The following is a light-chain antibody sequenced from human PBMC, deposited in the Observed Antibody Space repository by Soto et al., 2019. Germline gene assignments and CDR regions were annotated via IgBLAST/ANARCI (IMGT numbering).Light chain of an antibody. J-gene: IGKJ5*01. V-gene: IGKV3-20*01. CDR2: GAS. CDR1: QSDSSSQ. CDR3: QHYGNSPLT. Sequence: EIVLTQSPGTQSLSPGEGATLSCRAGQSDSSSQLAWYQQKPGQAPRLLVYGASSRATGIPDRFSGSVSGTDFTLTISRLEPEDFAVYYCQHYGNSPLTFGQGTRLEIK.